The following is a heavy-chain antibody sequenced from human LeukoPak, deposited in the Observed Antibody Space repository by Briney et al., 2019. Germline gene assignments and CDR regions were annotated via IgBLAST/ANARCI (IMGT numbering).Heavy chain of an antibody. CDR1: GYTFTAYY. D-gene: IGHD2-8*02. Sequence: ASVKVSCVASGYTFTAYYMHWVRQAPGQGLEWMGWININSGGTKNTQKLQGRVTMTRDTSISTAYMELNGLTSDDTAVYYCARGTGSSWFDPWGQGTLVTVSS. J-gene: IGHJ5*02. CDR3: ARGTGSSWFDP. CDR2: ININSGGT. V-gene: IGHV1-2*02.